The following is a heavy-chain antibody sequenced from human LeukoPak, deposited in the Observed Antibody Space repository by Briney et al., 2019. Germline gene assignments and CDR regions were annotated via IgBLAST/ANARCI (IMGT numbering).Heavy chain of an antibody. Sequence: ASVKVSCKASGYTFTSYGISWVRQAPGQGLEWMGWISAYNGNTNYAQKLQGRVTMTTDTSTSTAYMELRSLRSDDTAVYYCARGEDLGYCSGGGCYSADYYYMDVWGKGTTVTVSS. D-gene: IGHD2-15*01. CDR2: ISAYNGNT. CDR1: GYTFTSYG. V-gene: IGHV1-18*01. CDR3: ARGEDLGYCSGGGCYSADYYYMDV. J-gene: IGHJ6*03.